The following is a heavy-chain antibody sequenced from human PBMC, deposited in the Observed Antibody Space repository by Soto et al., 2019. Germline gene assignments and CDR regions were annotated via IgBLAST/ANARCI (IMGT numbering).Heavy chain of an antibody. CDR3: ARNLEQQQPKHYYYCGMDV. Sequence: ASVKVSCKAPGYTLTSYYMHWVRQAPGQGLEWMGIINPSGGSTNYAQKFQGRVTMTRDTSTSTVYMELSSLRSEDTAVYYCARNLEQQQPKHYYYCGMDVWG. CDR2: INPSGGST. D-gene: IGHD6-13*01. V-gene: IGHV1-46*03. CDR1: GYTLTSYY. J-gene: IGHJ6*02.